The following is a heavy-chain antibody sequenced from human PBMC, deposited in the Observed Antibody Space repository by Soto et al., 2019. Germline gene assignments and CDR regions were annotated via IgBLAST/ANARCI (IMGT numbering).Heavy chain of an antibody. D-gene: IGHD5-12*01. CDR2: ISSSGVT. V-gene: IGHV1-18*04. J-gene: IGHJ4*02. CDR1: GYTFSSSA. CDR3: ARDHGGYGTFDY. Sequence: QVRLVQSGPEVKKPEASVKVSCKAPGYTFSSSAITWGRQAPGQGPEWMGWISSSGVTNYAQNFQGRVTLTVDSSTTTAYMEVRSLSSADTAIYYCARDHGGYGTFDYWGQGTLVTVSS.